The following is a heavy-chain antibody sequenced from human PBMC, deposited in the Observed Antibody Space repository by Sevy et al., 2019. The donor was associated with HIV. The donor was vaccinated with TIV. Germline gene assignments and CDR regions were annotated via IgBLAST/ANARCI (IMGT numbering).Heavy chain of an antibody. V-gene: IGHV4-39*02. Sequence: PETLSLTCTVSGGSITSSSYYWAWLRQPPGKGLEWIGSIYYTGSTYYEPSLMSRITISADRSKNHFSLKLTSVTAADTAVYYCARPSSLYYYYAMDVWGQGTAVTVSS. CDR1: GGSITSSSYY. J-gene: IGHJ6*02. CDR3: ARPSSLYYYYAMDV. CDR2: IYYTGST.